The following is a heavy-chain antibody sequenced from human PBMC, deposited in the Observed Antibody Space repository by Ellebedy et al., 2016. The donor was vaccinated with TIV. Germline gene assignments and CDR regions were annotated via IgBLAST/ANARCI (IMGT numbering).Heavy chain of an antibody. D-gene: IGHD6-19*01. V-gene: IGHV1-18*01. J-gene: IGHJ4*02. CDR3: ARARSSGWLHTPDY. CDR2: ISAYNGNT. Sequence: AASVKVSCKASGYTFTSYGISWVRQAPGQGLEWMGWISAYNGNTNYAQKLQGRVTMTTDTSTSTVYMELNSLRSEDTAVYYCARARSSGWLHTPDYWGQGTLVIVSS. CDR1: GYTFTSYG.